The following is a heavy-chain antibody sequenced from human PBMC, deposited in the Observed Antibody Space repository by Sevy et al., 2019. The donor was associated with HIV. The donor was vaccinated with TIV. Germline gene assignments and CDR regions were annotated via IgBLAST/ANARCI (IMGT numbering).Heavy chain of an antibody. CDR3: AKGGGGHYDPDEIGYYFYYYNMDV. CDR2: ISGSGTRT. CDR1: GFSFDSYG. D-gene: IGHD3-22*01. V-gene: IGHV3-23*01. J-gene: IGHJ6*03. Sequence: GGSLRLSCAVSGFSFDSYGMTWVRQAPGKGLEWVSGISGSGTRTYYADSVKGRFIISRDNSKNTLYLQMNSLRSEDKAIYYLAKGGGGHYDPDEIGYYFYYYNMDVWGKGTTVTVSS.